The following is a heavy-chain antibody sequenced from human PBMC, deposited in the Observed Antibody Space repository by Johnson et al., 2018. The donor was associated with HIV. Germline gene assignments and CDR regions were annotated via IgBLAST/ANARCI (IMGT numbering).Heavy chain of an antibody. CDR3: ATLGGTVTTRAIAQPHDAFDI. V-gene: IGHV3-30*02. CDR1: GFVFSDYV. J-gene: IGHJ3*02. CDR2: IRYDGSGK. Sequence: QVQLVESGGGVVQPGGSLTLSCAASGFVFSDYVMHWVRQAPGKGLDWVTFIRYDGSGKYYADSVNGRFTISRDNSKNTLYLQMNSLRAEDTAVYYCATLGGTVTTRAIAQPHDAFDIWGQGTVVTVSS. D-gene: IGHD4-17*01.